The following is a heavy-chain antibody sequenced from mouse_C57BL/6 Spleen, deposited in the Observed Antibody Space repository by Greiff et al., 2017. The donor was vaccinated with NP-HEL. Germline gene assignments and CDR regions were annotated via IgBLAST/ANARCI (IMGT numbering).Heavy chain of an antibody. D-gene: IGHD1-1*01. CDR3: ARIPYGSSSHYAMDY. CDR2: IWWDDDK. CDR1: GFSLSTFGMG. Sequence: QVTLKESGPGILQPSQTLSLTCSFSGFSLSTFGMGVGWIRQPSGKGLEWLAHIWWDDDKYYNPALKSRLTISKDTSKNQVFLKIANVDTADTATYYCARIPYGSSSHYAMDYWGQGTSVTVSS. J-gene: IGHJ4*01. V-gene: IGHV8-8*01.